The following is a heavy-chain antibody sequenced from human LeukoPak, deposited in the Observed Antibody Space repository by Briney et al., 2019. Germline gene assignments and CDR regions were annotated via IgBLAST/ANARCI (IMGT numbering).Heavy chain of an antibody. Sequence: GGSLRLSCAASGFTFSSYWMHWVRQAPGKGLVWVSRINSDGSSTSYADSVKGRFTISRDNAKNTLYLQMNSLRAEDTAVYYCAKSLLVLYSFDAFDIWGQGTMVTVSS. J-gene: IGHJ3*02. CDR1: GFTFSSYW. V-gene: IGHV3-74*01. D-gene: IGHD2-8*01. CDR2: INSDGSST. CDR3: AKSLLVLYSFDAFDI.